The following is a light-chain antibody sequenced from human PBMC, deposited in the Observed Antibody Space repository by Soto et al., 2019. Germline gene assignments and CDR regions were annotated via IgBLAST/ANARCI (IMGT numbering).Light chain of an antibody. J-gene: IGLJ1*01. CDR1: SSDVGGYNY. CDR3: SSYTSSSTGV. V-gene: IGLV2-14*01. Sequence: QSALTQPASVSGSPGQSITISCTGTSSDVGGYNYGSWYQQHPGKAPKLMIYEVNYRPSGVSNRFSGSKSGNTASLTISGLQAEDEADYYCSSYTSSSTGVFGTGTKLTVL. CDR2: EVN.